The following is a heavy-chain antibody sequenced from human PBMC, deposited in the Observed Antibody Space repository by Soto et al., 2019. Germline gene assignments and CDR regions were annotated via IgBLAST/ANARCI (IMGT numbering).Heavy chain of an antibody. Sequence: QVQLVQSGAEVKKPGASVKGSCTASGYTFTSYAIHWVRQAPGQGLEWMGWINAGNGHTKSSQKFQGRVTITRDTPASTAFMELSSLRSEDTFVYYCARGDYYYIHDYWGQGTLVTVSS. V-gene: IGHV1-3*01. CDR2: INAGNGHT. CDR1: GYTFTSYA. CDR3: ARGDYYYIHDY. D-gene: IGHD3-22*01. J-gene: IGHJ4*02.